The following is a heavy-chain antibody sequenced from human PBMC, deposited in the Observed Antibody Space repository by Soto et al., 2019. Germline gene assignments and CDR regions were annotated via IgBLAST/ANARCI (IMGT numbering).Heavy chain of an antibody. Sequence: GGSLRLSCAASGFPFINYAMSLVRQAPGKELEWVSSISSSGGSTDYADSVKGRFTISRDNSQNTLNLQMNSLRAEDTAIYFCAKNQHAMAHDYWGPGTLVTVSS. V-gene: IGHV3-23*01. CDR3: AKNQHAMAHDY. CDR2: ISSSGGST. J-gene: IGHJ4*02. D-gene: IGHD2-8*01. CDR1: GFPFINYA.